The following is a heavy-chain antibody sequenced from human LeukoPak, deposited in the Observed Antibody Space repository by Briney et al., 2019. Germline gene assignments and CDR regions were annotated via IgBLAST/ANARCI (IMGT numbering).Heavy chain of an antibody. J-gene: IGHJ4*02. CDR1: GYTFTGYY. CDR3: ARVESSTAFDYLDY. Sequence: GASVKVSCKASGYTFTGYYLHWVRQAPGQGLEWMGWISPNSGSTNYAQKVQGRVTMTKDTSITTAYMELSRLRSDDTAVYYCARVESSTAFDYLDYWGQGTLVTVSS. CDR2: ISPNSGST. V-gene: IGHV1-2*02. D-gene: IGHD2-15*01.